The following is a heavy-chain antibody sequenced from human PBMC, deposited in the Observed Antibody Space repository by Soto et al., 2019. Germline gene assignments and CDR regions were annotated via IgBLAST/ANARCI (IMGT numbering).Heavy chain of an antibody. CDR3: AIQVLRFLEWLDY. Sequence: SETLSLTCAVYGGSFSGYYWSWIRQPPGKGLEWIGEINHSGSTNYNPSLKSRVTISVDTSKNQFSLKLSSVTAADTAVYYCAIQVLRFLEWLDYWGQGTLVTVSS. CDR1: GGSFSGYY. J-gene: IGHJ4*02. D-gene: IGHD3-3*01. CDR2: INHSGST. V-gene: IGHV4-34*01.